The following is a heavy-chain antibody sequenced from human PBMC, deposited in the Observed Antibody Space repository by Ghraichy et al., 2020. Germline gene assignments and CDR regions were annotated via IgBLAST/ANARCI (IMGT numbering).Heavy chain of an antibody. CDR2: INWNGGST. J-gene: IGHJ4*02. CDR1: GFTFDDYG. Sequence: GGSLRLSCAASGFTFDDYGMSWVRQAPGKGLEWVSGINWNGGSTGYADSVKGRFTISRDNAKNSLYLQMNSLRAEDTALYYCARGVLRDSSSWYGCYFDYWGQGTLVTVSS. D-gene: IGHD6-13*01. V-gene: IGHV3-20*04. CDR3: ARGVLRDSSSWYGCYFDY.